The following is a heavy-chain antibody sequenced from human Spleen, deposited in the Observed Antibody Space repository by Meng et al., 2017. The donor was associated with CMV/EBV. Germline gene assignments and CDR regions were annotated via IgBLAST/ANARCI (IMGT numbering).Heavy chain of an antibody. Sequence: ASVKVSCKASGYTFIGYYIHWVRQAPGQGLEWMGWINPNSGGTNYAQKFQGRVTMTRDTSISTAYMELSRLRSDDTAVYYCATIEYSSSSSYYYGMDVWGQGTTVTVSS. CDR2: INPNSGGT. CDR3: ATIEYSSSSSYYYGMDV. J-gene: IGHJ6*02. V-gene: IGHV1-2*02. CDR1: GYTFIGYY. D-gene: IGHD6-6*01.